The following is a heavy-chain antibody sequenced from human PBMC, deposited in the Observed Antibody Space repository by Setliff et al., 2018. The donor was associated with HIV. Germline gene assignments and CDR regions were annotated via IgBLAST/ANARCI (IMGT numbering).Heavy chain of an antibody. CDR1: GGSFSDYY. D-gene: IGHD6-13*01. CDR3: ARGPVYSSTIDY. Sequence: SETLSLTCAVYGGSFSDYYWSWIRQPPGKGLEWIGEINHSGSTNYNPSLKSRVTISVDTSKRQFSLKLSSVTAADTAVFYCARGPVYSSTIDYWGQGTLVTVSS. V-gene: IGHV4-34*01. CDR2: INHSGST. J-gene: IGHJ4*02.